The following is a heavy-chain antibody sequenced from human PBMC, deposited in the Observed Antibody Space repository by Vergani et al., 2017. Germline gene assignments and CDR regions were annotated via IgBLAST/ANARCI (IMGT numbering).Heavy chain of an antibody. Sequence: QVQLVESGGGVVQPGRSLRLSCAASGFTFSSYGMHWVRQAPGKGLEWVAVISYDGSNKYYADSVKGRFTLSRDNSKNTLYLQMNRLRAEDPAVYYCAKDQGSGSYLWYYFDYWGQGTLVTGSS. CDR1: GFTFSSYG. J-gene: IGHJ4*02. CDR2: ISYDGSNK. D-gene: IGHD3-10*01. V-gene: IGHV3-30*18. CDR3: AKDQGSGSYLWYYFDY.